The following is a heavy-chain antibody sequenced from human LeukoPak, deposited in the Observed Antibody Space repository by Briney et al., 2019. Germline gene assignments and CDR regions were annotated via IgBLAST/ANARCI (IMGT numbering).Heavy chain of an antibody. J-gene: IGHJ4*02. V-gene: IGHV3-23*01. CDR2: ISGSGTTT. D-gene: IGHD5-24*01. CDR3: AREATRGEGDY. Sequence: GGSLRLSCAASGLTFRSYAMTWVRQAPGKGLEWVSSISGSGTTTYYADSVKGRFTISRDNSKNTLYLQMNSLRAEDTAVYYCAREATRGEGDYWGQGTLVTVSS. CDR1: GLTFRSYA.